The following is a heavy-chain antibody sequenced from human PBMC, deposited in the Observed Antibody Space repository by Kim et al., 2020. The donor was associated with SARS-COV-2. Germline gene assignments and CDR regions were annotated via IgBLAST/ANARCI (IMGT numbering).Heavy chain of an antibody. J-gene: IGHJ5*02. Sequence: PPLKGRVTISVDTSKSQFSLTLSSVTAADTAVYYCARLFRDGYNPDWFDPWGQGTLVTVSS. D-gene: IGHD5-12*01. V-gene: IGHV4-39*01. CDR3: ARLFRDGYNPDWFDP.